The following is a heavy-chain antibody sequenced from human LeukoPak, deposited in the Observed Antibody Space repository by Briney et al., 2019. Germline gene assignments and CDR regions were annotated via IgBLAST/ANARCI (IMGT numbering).Heavy chain of an antibody. Sequence: GASVKVSCKASGGTFSSYAISWVRQAPGQGLEWMGGIIPIFGTANYAQKFQGRVTITADESTSTAYMELSSLRSEDTAVYYCTREGVYPPDGSGYHRDAFDIWGQGTVVTVSS. D-gene: IGHD3-22*01. V-gene: IGHV1-69*13. J-gene: IGHJ3*02. CDR1: GGTFSSYA. CDR3: TREGVYPPDGSGYHRDAFDI. CDR2: IIPIFGTA.